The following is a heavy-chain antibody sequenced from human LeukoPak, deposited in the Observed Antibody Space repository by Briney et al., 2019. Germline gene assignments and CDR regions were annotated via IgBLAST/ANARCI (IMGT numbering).Heavy chain of an antibody. V-gene: IGHV1-3*01. J-gene: IGHJ6*02. Sequence: GASVTVSCKASGYTFTSHALHWVRQAPGESLEWMAWINGATGNTEYSQKFQGRVTMTRNTSISTAYMELSSLRSEDTAVYYCARIYDYYYYGMDVWGQGTTVTVSS. CDR1: GYTFTSHA. D-gene: IGHD5-12*01. CDR2: INGATGNT. CDR3: ARIYDYYYYGMDV.